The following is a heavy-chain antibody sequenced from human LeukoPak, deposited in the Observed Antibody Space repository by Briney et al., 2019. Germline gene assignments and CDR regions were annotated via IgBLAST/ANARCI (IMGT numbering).Heavy chain of an antibody. CDR1: GGSFSGYY. D-gene: IGHD4-17*01. CDR3: ARGWDYGDYFPIYYYGMDV. V-gene: IGHV4-34*01. J-gene: IGHJ6*02. CDR2: INHSGST. Sequence: SETLSLTCAVYGGSFSGYYWSWIRQPPGKGLEWIGGINHSGSTNYNPSLKSRVTISVDTSKNQFSLKLSSVTAADTAVYYCARGWDYGDYFPIYYYGMDVWGQGTTVTVSS.